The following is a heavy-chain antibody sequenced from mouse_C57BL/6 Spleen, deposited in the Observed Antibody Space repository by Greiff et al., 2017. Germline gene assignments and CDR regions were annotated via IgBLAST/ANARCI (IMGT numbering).Heavy chain of an antibody. Sequence: QVQLQQSGAELVKPGASVKISCKASGYAFSSYWMNWVKQRPGKGLEWIGQIYPGDGDTNYNGKFKGKATLTADKSSSTAYMQLSSLTSEDSAVYFCARWYYYGSSSLDYWGQGTTLTVSS. CDR3: ARWYYYGSSSLDY. V-gene: IGHV1-80*01. CDR1: GYAFSSYW. J-gene: IGHJ2*01. D-gene: IGHD1-1*01. CDR2: IYPGDGDT.